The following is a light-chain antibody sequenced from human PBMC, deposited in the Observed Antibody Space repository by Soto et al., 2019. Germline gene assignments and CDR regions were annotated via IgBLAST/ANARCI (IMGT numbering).Light chain of an antibody. Sequence: DIQMTQSPSTLSASVGDRVTITCRASQSIRYWLAWYQQKSGQPPKLLIYWASLREPGVPDRFTGSGSGTDFTLTISSLQAEDVAVYYCQQYFTSPWTFGQGTKVEI. CDR3: QQYFTSPWT. CDR2: WAS. J-gene: IGKJ1*01. CDR1: QSIRYW. V-gene: IGKV4-1*01.